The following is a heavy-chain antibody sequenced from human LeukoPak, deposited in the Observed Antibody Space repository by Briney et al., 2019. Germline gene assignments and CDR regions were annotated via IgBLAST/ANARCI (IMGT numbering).Heavy chain of an antibody. J-gene: IGHJ4*02. V-gene: IGHV1-2*02. CDR1: GYTFTGYY. D-gene: IGHD2-15*01. CDR2: INPNSGGT. Sequence: ASVKVSCKASGYTFTGYYLHWVRQAPGQGLEWMGWINPNSGGTNYAQRFQGGVTMTRDTSISTAYMERSRLRSDDTAVYYCARDDGYCSGGSCYGKFDYWGQGTLVTVSS. CDR3: ARDDGYCSGGSCYGKFDY.